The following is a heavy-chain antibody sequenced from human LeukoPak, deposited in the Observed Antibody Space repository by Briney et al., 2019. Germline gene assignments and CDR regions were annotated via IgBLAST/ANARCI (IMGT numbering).Heavy chain of an antibody. J-gene: IGHJ4*02. CDR2: ISGSGGGT. D-gene: IGHD6-19*01. V-gene: IGHV3-23*01. CDR1: GFTFSSYA. CDR3: AKTTTGYSSGRYPGWPVDY. Sequence: GSLRLSCAASGFTFSSYAVSWVRQAPGKGLEWVSAISGSGGGTYYADSVKGRFTISRDNSKNMVYLQMNSLSTEDTAVYYCAKTTTGYSSGRYPGWPVDYWGQGTLATVSS.